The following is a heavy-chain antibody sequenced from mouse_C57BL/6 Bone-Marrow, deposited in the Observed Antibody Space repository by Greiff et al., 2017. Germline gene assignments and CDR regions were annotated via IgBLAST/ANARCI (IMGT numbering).Heavy chain of an antibody. V-gene: IGHV1-52*01. CDR1: GYTFTSYW. CDR3: AREGAYYSNYLYYFDY. J-gene: IGHJ2*01. D-gene: IGHD2-5*01. CDR2: IDPSDSET. Sequence: VQLQQPGAELVRPGSSVKLSCKASGYTFTSYWMHWVKQRPIQGLEWIGNIDPSDSETHYNQKFKDKATLTVDKSSSTAYMQLSSLTSEDSAVYYCAREGAYYSNYLYYFDYWGQGTTLTVSS.